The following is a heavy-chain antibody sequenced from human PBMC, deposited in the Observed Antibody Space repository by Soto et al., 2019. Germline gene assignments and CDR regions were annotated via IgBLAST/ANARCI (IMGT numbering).Heavy chain of an antibody. J-gene: IGHJ5*02. CDR3: VLSRGLPATLRLDP. CDR2: RFYSGLT. V-gene: IGHV4-39*01. D-gene: IGHD2-15*01. CDR1: GGSVRNSSFQ. Sequence: QLHLHESGPQVVKSSETLSLTCSVSGGSVRNSSFQWGWIRQSPGEVMEWIATRFYSGLTYYKPSLQVRVSISVDASQNHFSLRLTSVTGADTAIYYCVLSRGLPATLRLDPWGQGPLVTVSS.